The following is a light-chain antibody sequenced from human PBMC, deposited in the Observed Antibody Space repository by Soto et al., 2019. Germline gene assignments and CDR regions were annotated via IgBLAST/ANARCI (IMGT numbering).Light chain of an antibody. CDR1: QSISNS. J-gene: IGKJ2*01. CDR3: QQPISPPYT. CDR2: VAS. Sequence: DIQMTQSLSSLSASVGDTVTITCRASQSISNSLSWYQQKPGKAPKFLIYVASTWQRGVPSRFSGSGSGTDFTLTISSLQPEDVATYYCQQPISPPYTFGQGTKLEIK. V-gene: IGKV1-39*01.